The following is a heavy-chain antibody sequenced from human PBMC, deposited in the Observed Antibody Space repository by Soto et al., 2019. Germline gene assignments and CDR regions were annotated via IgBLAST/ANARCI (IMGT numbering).Heavy chain of an antibody. CDR1: GGSFNGYY. CDR3: ARLMITFGGVIAHDAFDI. Sequence: QVQLQQWGAGLLKPSETLSLTCAVYGGSFNGYYWSWIRQPPGKGLEWIGEINHSGSTNYNPSLKSRVTISVDTSKNQFSLKLSSVTAADTAVYYCARLMITFGGVIAHDAFDIWGQGTMVTVSS. CDR2: INHSGST. J-gene: IGHJ3*02. D-gene: IGHD3-16*02. V-gene: IGHV4-34*01.